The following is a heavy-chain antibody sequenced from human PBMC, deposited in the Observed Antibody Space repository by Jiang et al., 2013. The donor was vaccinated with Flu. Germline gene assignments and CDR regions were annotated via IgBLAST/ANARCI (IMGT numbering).Heavy chain of an antibody. J-gene: IGHJ5*02. CDR2: ISAYNGNT. CDR1: GYTFTSYG. V-gene: IGHV1-18*01. D-gene: IGHD4-17*01. CDR3: ARDRATVTVSNWFDP. Sequence: AEVKKPGASVKVSCKASGYTFTSYGISWVRQAPGQGLEWMGWISAYNGNTNYAQKLQGRVTMTTDTSTSTAYMELRSLRSDDTAVYYCARDRATVTVSNWFDPGAREPWSPSPQ.